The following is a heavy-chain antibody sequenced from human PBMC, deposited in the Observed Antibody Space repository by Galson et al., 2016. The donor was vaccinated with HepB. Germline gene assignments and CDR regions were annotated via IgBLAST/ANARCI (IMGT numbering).Heavy chain of an antibody. V-gene: IGHV3-23*01. CDR1: GFTLSSSA. CDR2: IRNDGGST. J-gene: IGHJ4*02. D-gene: IGHD5-24*01. Sequence: SLRLSCAASGFTLSSSAMSWVRQAPGKGLEWVSAIRNDGGSTYYADSVKGRFTLSRDNSKNTLYLQMNSLRAEDTAVYYCAKVNWDGDSSGVGDCWGQGTLVTVSS. CDR3: AKVNWDGDSSGVGDC.